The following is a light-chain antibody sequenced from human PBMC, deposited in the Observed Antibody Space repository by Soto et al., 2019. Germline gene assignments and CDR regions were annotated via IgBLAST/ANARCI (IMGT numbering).Light chain of an antibody. CDR1: SSNIGRGYD. CDR3: KSYAGSNTYV. CDR2: GDS. Sequence: QSALTQPPSVSGAPGQRVTISCTGSSSNIGRGYDVHWYQQFPGSAPRLLLSGDSNRPSGVPDRFSGSRSGTSASLAITGLQAEDEADYFCKSYAGSNTYVFGSGTKLTVL. J-gene: IGLJ1*01. V-gene: IGLV1-40*01.